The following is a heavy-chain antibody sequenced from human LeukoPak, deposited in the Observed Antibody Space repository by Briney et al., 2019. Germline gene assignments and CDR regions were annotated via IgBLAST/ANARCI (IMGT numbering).Heavy chain of an antibody. J-gene: IGHJ6*02. CDR3: AKSYYDESSAYYSYVLIPAMDV. Sequence: PGRSLRLSCAASGFTFSSYDIHWVRQAPGKGLEWVAVIWYDGSNKYYADSVKGRFTISRDNSKNTLYLQMNSLRAEDTAVYYCAKSYYDESSAYYSYVLIPAMDVWGQGTTVTVSS. V-gene: IGHV3-33*06. CDR2: IWYDGSNK. D-gene: IGHD3-22*01. CDR1: GFTFSSYD.